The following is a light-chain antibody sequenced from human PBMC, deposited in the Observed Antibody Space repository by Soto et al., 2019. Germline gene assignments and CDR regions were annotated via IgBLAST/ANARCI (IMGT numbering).Light chain of an antibody. V-gene: IGLV1-47*01. CDR2: RNN. Sequence: QSVLTQPPSASGTPGQRVTISCSGSSSNIGSNYVFWYQHLPGTAPKLLIYRNNQRPSGVPDRFSGSKSGTSASLAISGLRSEDETDYYCAAWDDSLSGVVFGGLTKVTVL. CDR3: AAWDDSLSGVV. J-gene: IGLJ2*01. CDR1: SSNIGSNY.